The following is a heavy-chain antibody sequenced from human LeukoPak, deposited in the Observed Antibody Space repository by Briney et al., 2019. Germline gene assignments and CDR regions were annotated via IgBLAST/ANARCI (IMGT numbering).Heavy chain of an antibody. CDR1: GYSFTSYW. CDR2: IYPGDSDT. D-gene: IGHD3-22*01. Sequence: GESLKISCKGSGYSFTSYWIGWVRQMPGKGLEWMGIIYPGDSDTRYSPSFQAQVTISADKSISTAYLQWSSLKASDTAMYYCARLRDSSGRLKAPFDYWGQGTLVTVSS. J-gene: IGHJ4*02. V-gene: IGHV5-51*01. CDR3: ARLRDSSGRLKAPFDY.